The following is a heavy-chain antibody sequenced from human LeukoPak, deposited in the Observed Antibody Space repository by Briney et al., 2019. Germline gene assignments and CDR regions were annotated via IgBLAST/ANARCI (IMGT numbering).Heavy chain of an antibody. CDR2: IKQDGSET. Sequence: GGSLRLSCAASGFGVSVNYMSWVRQAPGKGLEWVANIKQDGSETNYVDSVRGRFTISRDNAKNSLSLQMISLRAEDTALYYCARNKRADIWGQGTMVTVSS. V-gene: IGHV3-7*01. CDR3: ARNKRADI. J-gene: IGHJ3*02. D-gene: IGHD1/OR15-1a*01. CDR1: GFGVSVNY.